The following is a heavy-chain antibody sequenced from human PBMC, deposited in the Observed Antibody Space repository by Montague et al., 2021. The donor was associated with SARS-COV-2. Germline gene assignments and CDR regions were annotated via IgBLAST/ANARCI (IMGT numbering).Heavy chain of an antibody. CDR2: ICHSGST. CDR1: GGSISDYN. J-gene: IGHJ4*02. V-gene: IGHV4-34*01. Sequence: SETLSLTCAVYGGSISDYNWTWIRQSPGKGLEWIGHICHSGSTNYNPSLKSRVTISVDTAKNQFSLKLSSVTAADTAVYYCTRDAPGYWGQGTVVTVSS. CDR3: TRDAPGY.